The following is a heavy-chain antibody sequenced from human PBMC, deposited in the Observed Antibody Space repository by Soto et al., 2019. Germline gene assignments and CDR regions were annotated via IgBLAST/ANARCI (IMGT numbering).Heavy chain of an antibody. CDR2: IYYSGST. J-gene: IGHJ4*02. CDR3: ARLYGGHHWLLAF. V-gene: IGHV4-39*01. D-gene: IGHD5-12*01. Sequence: SETLSLTCTVSGGSISSSSYYWGWIRQPPGKGLEWIGSIYYSGSTYYNPSLKSRVTISVDTSKNQFSLKLSSVTAADTAVFYFARLYGGHHWLLAFWGQGTLDTVSS. CDR1: GGSISSSSYY.